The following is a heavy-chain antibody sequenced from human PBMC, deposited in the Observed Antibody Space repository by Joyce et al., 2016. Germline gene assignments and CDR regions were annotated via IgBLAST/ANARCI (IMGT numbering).Heavy chain of an antibody. V-gene: IGHV1-2*06. J-gene: IGHJ4*02. CDR1: GYTFTGSY. D-gene: IGHD5-18*01. CDR3: ARVVDPAKSFDY. Sequence: QVQLVQSGAEVKRPGASVKVSCKASGYTFTGSYMHWVRQAPRQGLEWVGRINLNSGGTDVAQEFQGRVTMTTDTTISTAYMELSSVNSDDTAVYFCARVVDPAKSFDYWGQGTLVTVSS. CDR2: INLNSGGT.